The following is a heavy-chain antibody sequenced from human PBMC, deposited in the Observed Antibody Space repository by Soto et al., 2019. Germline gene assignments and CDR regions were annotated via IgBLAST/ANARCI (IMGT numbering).Heavy chain of an antibody. CDR1: GYTFTSYG. Sequence: GASVKVSCKASGYTFTSYGISWVRQAPGQGLEWMGWISAYNGNTNYAQKLQGRVTMTTDTSTSTAYMELRSLRSDDTAVYYCARRLEELSFEEGAYYYYYYGMDVWGQGTTVTVSS. V-gene: IGHV1-18*01. CDR2: ISAYNGNT. D-gene: IGHD3-16*02. CDR3: ARRLEELSFEEGAYYYYYYGMDV. J-gene: IGHJ6*02.